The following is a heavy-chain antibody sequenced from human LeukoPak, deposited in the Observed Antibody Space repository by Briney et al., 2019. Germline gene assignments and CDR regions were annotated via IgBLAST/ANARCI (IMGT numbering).Heavy chain of an antibody. CDR1: GYTFTSYG. D-gene: IGHD1-26*01. Sequence: GASVKVSCKASGYTFTSYGISWVRQAPGQGLEWMGWISAYNGNTNYAQKLQGRVTMTTDTSTSTAYMELSSLRSEDTAVYYCARGQYSGSYVGFYYYYYGMDVWGQGTTVTVSS. V-gene: IGHV1-18*01. CDR2: ISAYNGNT. CDR3: ARGQYSGSYVGFYYYYYGMDV. J-gene: IGHJ6*02.